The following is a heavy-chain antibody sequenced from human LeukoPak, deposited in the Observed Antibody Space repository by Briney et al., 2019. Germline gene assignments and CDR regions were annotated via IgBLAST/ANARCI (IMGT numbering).Heavy chain of an antibody. V-gene: IGHV4-59*01. CDR2: IYYSGST. D-gene: IGHD3-22*01. J-gene: IGHJ4*02. CDR1: GGSISSYY. Sequence: PSETLSLTCTVSGGSISSYYWSWIRQPPGKGLEWLGYIYYSGSTNYNPSLKSRVTISTSKIQFSLKLSSVTAADTAVYYCARNYYDSSDYEYYFDYWGQGTLVTVSS. CDR3: ARNYYDSSDYEYYFDY.